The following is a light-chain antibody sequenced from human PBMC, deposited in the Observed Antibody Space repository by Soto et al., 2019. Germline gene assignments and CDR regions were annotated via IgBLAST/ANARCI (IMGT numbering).Light chain of an antibody. J-gene: IGKJ1*01. CDR2: GVS. CDR3: QQYDSSVWT. Sequence: EIVLTQSPGTLSLSPGERATFSCRASQSVSSPPLAWYQQKPGQAPRLLMYGVSSRATGIPDRFSGSGSGTDFTLTINRLEPEDFAVYFCQQYDSSVWTFGQGTKVEIK. V-gene: IGKV3-20*01. CDR1: QSVSSPP.